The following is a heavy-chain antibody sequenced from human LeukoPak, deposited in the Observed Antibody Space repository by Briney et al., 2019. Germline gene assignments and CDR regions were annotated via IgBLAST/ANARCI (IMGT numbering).Heavy chain of an antibody. Sequence: GRSLRLSCAASGFTFSSYAMHWVRQAPGKGLEWVAVISYDGSNKYYADSVKGRFTISRDNSKNTLYLQMNSLRAEDTAVYYCARGRHHGNDYWGQGTLVTVSS. J-gene: IGHJ4*02. D-gene: IGHD4-23*01. V-gene: IGHV3-30-3*01. CDR2: ISYDGSNK. CDR1: GFTFSSYA. CDR3: ARGRHHGNDY.